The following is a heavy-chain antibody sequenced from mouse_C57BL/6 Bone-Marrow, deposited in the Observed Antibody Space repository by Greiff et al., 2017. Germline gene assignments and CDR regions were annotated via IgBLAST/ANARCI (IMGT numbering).Heavy chain of an antibody. CDR2: IYPGDGDT. CDR3: ATFTTAGDY. Sequence: VQLQQSGPELVKPGASVKISCKASGYAFSSSWMNWVKQRPGKGLEWIGRIYPGDGDTNYNGKFKGKATLTADKSSSTAYMQLSSLTSEYSAVYFCATFTTAGDYWGQGTTLTVSS. J-gene: IGHJ2*01. D-gene: IGHD1-2*01. CDR1: GYAFSSSW. V-gene: IGHV1-82*01.